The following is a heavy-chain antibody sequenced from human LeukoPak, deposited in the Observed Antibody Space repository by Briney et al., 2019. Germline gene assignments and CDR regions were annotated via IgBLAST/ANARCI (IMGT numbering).Heavy chain of an antibody. J-gene: IGHJ4*02. Sequence: GGSLRLSCAASGFTFSSYEMNWVRQAPGKGLDWVSAISGGGDSTYYSDSVKGRFTISRDNSKNTLYLQMNSLKTEDTAVYYCTTEEQQLAYFDYWGQGTLVTVSS. CDR1: GFTFSSYE. V-gene: IGHV3-23*01. CDR3: TTEEQQLAYFDY. CDR2: ISGGGDST. D-gene: IGHD6-13*01.